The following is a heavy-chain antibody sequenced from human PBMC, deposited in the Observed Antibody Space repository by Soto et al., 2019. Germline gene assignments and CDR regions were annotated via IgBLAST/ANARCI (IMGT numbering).Heavy chain of an antibody. J-gene: IGHJ6*02. D-gene: IGHD6-6*01. CDR3: GRDQAPYSTSPPRGYYYGMDV. V-gene: IGHV1-69*06. CDR1: GGTFSSYA. CDR2: IIPIFGTA. Sequence: QVQLVQSGAEVKKPGSSVKVSCKASGGTFSSYAISWVRQAPGQGLEWMGGIIPIFGTANYAQKFQGRVTITGEKTTRTAYMELSSLRSEDTAVYYCGRDQAPYSTSPPRGYYYGMDVWGQGTTVTVSS.